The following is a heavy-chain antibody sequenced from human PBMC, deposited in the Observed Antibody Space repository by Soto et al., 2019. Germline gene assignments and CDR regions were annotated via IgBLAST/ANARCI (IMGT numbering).Heavy chain of an antibody. V-gene: IGHV1-3*01. CDR2: INADNGNT. J-gene: IGHJ4*02. CDR1: GYTFTSSG. CDR3: ARDLGGWPDY. D-gene: IGHD2-15*01. Sequence: APVKVSCKASGYTFTSSGISWVRQAPGQRLEWMGWINADNGNTNYSQKLQGRVAITRDTSASTAYMELSSLRSEDTAVYYCARDLGGWPDYWGQGTLVTVSS.